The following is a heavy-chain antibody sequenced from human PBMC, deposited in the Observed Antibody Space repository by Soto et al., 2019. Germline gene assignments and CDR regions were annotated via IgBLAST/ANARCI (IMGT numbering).Heavy chain of an antibody. D-gene: IGHD2-21*01. V-gene: IGHV3-30-3*01. Sequence: QVQLVESGGGVVQPGRSLRLSCAVSGFTFSNYAMHWVRQAPGKGLEWVAIVSHVGNNQYYADSAKGRFTISRDNSENTLYLQMNSLRTEDTAVFYCARDGATQMWRPWYFDLWGRGTLVTVSS. CDR2: VSHVGNNQ. J-gene: IGHJ2*01. CDR1: GFTFSNYA. CDR3: ARDGATQMWRPWYFDL.